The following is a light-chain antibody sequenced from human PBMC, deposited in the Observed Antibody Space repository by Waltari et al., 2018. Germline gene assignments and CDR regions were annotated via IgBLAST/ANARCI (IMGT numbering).Light chain of an antibody. CDR1: QDIKKS. Sequence: DIHMTQSPSSLSAPVGDRVTITCQASQDIKKSLNWFHQKPGKAPKVLIFDASNSQTGAPSRFSGSGSGTDFTLTISSLQPEDMGTYYCQQYHRVPLTFGGGTKVEIK. J-gene: IGKJ4*01. V-gene: IGKV1-33*01. CDR2: DAS. CDR3: QQYHRVPLT.